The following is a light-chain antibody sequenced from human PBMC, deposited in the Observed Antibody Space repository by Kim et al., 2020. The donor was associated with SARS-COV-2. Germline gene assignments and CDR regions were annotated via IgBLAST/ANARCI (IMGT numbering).Light chain of an antibody. V-gene: IGKV3-20*01. CDR1: QSITSNY. Sequence: SFSPGERPTLSCRASQSITSNYLAWYQHKPGQAPRLLIYGASSRATGIPDRFRGSGSGTDFTLTISRLEPEDFAVYYCQQYDSSRTFGQGTKLEI. CDR3: QQYDSSRT. CDR2: GAS. J-gene: IGKJ2*01.